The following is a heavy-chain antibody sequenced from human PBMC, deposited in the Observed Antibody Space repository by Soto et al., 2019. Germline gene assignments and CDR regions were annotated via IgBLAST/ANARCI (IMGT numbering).Heavy chain of an antibody. J-gene: IGHJ4*02. CDR1: GDTFNIQE. V-gene: IGHV3-48*03. CDR3: ATGGIK. Sequence: QPWWSXRLSCVASGDTFNIQEMNWVRQAPGKGLEWISSISGSGTTNYAESVKGRFTISRENAHKSLFLEMKDLRVEDTAVYYCATGGIKWGQGPLVTVYS. D-gene: IGHD3-16*01. CDR2: ISGSGTT.